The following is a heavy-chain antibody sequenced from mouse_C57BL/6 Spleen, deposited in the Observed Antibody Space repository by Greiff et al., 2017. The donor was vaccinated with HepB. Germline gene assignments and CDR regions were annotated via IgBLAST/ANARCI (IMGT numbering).Heavy chain of an antibody. Sequence: VHVKQSGPVLVKPGASVKMSCKASGYTFTDYYMNWVKQSHGKSLEWIGVINPYNGGTSYNQKFKGKATLTVDKSSSTAYMELNSLTSEDSAVYYCARAGSNWDPYYAMDYWGQGTSVTVSS. J-gene: IGHJ4*01. V-gene: IGHV1-19*01. CDR2: INPYNGGT. CDR1: GYTFTDYY. CDR3: ARAGSNWDPYYAMDY. D-gene: IGHD4-1*01.